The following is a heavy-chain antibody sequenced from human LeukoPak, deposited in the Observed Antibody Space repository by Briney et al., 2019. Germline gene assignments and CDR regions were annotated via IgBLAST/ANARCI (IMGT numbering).Heavy chain of an antibody. J-gene: IGHJ6*02. V-gene: IGHV1-46*01. CDR2: INPSGGST. D-gene: IGHD3-10*01. CDR3: AREPLPSVLLWFGKTYYGMDV. Sequence: ASVEVSCKASGYTFTSYYMHWVRQAPGQGLEWMGIINPSGGSTSYAQKFQGRVTMTRDTSTSTVYMELSSLRSEDTAVYYCAREPLPSVLLWFGKTYYGMDVWGQGTTVTVSS. CDR1: GYTFTSYY.